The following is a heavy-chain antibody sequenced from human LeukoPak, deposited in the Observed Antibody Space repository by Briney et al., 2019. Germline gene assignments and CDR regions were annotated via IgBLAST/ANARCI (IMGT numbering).Heavy chain of an antibody. CDR1: GFTFSSYA. CDR2: ISYDGSKK. V-gene: IGHV3-30-3*01. CDR3: ARSLDY. J-gene: IGHJ4*02. Sequence: GRSLRLSCAASGFTFSSYAMDWIRQAPGKGLEWVAVISYDGSKKYYADSVRGRFTISRDNSKNTVYLQMSSLRGDDTAVYYCARSLDYWGQGTLVTVSS.